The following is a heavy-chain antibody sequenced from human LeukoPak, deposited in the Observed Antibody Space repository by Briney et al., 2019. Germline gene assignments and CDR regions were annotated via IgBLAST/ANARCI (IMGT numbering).Heavy chain of an antibody. CDR1: GFTFSSYS. V-gene: IGHV3-48*04. CDR3: ARLDIDAFDI. J-gene: IGHJ3*02. CDR2: ISSSGSTI. Sequence: PGGSLRLSCAASGFTFSSYSMNWVRQAPGKGLEWVSYISSSGSTIYYADSVKGRFTISRDNAKNSLYLQMNSLRAEDTAVYYCARLDIDAFDIWGQGTMVTVSS. D-gene: IGHD2-15*01.